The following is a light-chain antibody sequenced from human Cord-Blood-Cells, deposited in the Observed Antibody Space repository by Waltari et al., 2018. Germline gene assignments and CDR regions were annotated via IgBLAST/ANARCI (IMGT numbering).Light chain of an antibody. J-gene: IGKJ3*01. CDR2: DAS. V-gene: IGKV1-33*01. Sequence: DIQMTQSPSSLSASVRDRVTITCQARQDISNSLNWYQQKPGKAPKLLIYDASNLETGVPSRFSGSGSGTDFTFTISSLQPEDIATYYCQQYDNLPPFTFGPGTKVDIK. CDR3: QQYDNLPPFT. CDR1: QDISNS.